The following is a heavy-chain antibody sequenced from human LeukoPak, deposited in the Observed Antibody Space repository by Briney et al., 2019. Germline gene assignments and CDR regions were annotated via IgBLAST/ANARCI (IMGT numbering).Heavy chain of an antibody. J-gene: IGHJ4*02. Sequence: PGGSLRLSCAASGFTFSSYWMSWVRQAPGKGLEWVANIKQDGSEKYYVDSVKGRFTISRDNAKNSLYLQMNSLRAEDTAVYYCARDLKTAMDYFDYWGQGALVTVSS. CDR1: GFTFSSYW. V-gene: IGHV3-7*01. D-gene: IGHD2-2*01. CDR3: ARDLKTAMDYFDY. CDR2: IKQDGSEK.